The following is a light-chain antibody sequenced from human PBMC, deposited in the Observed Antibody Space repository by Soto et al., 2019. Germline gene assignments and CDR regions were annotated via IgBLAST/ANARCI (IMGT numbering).Light chain of an antibody. J-gene: IGKJ1*01. CDR3: QQRSNWRGT. Sequence: EIVMTQSPATLSVSPGERATLSCRASQSVSNNLAWYQQKPGQAPRLLIYATSARATGIPARFSGSGSGTEFTLTISSLQSEDFAVYYCQQRSNWRGTFGQGTKVDIK. CDR1: QSVSNN. CDR2: ATS. V-gene: IGKV3D-15*01.